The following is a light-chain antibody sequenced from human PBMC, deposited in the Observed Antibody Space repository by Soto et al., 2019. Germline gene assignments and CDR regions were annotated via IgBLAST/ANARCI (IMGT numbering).Light chain of an antibody. Sequence: EIHLTQSPSLLSASVGDRVTITCRASQGISQYVAWYQQKPGKAPKLLIYKASSLESGVPSRFSGSGSGTEFTLTISSLQPDDFATYYCQQYNSYSWTFGQGTKVDI. CDR2: KAS. V-gene: IGKV1-5*03. CDR1: QGISQY. J-gene: IGKJ1*01. CDR3: QQYNSYSWT.